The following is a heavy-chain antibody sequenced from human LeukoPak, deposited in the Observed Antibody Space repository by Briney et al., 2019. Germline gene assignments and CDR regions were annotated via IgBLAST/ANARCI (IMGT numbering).Heavy chain of an antibody. CDR2: ISSSGGTI. CDR1: GFTFSDYY. J-gene: IGHJ4*02. CDR3: ARATRADPAMVNFDY. Sequence: GGSLRLSCAASGFTFSDYYMYWIRQAPGKGLEWVSSISSSGGTIYYADSVKGRFTISRDNAKNSLYLQMNSLRAGDTAVYYCARATRADPAMVNFDYWGQGTLVTVSS. V-gene: IGHV3-11*01. D-gene: IGHD5-18*01.